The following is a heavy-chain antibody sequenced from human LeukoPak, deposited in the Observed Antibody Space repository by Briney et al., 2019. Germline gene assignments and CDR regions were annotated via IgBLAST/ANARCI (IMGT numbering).Heavy chain of an antibody. J-gene: IGHJ1*01. V-gene: IGHV1-18*01. CDR2: ISAYNGNT. Sequence: GASVKVSCKASGYTFTSYGISWVRQAPGQGLEWMGWISAYNGNTNYAQKLQGRVTMTTDTSTSTAYMELRSLRSDDTAVYYCARDRQPGYCSGGSCRFAEYFQHWGQGTLVTVSS. CDR3: ARDRQPGYCSGGSCRFAEYFQH. D-gene: IGHD2-15*01. CDR1: GYTFTSYG.